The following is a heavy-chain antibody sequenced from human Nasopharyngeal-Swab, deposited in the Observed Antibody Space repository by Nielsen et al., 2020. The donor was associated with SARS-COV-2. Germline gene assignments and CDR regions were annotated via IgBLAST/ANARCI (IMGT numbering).Heavy chain of an antibody. CDR3: ARGGVGYGDWNV. Sequence: VRQAPGKGLVWVSRINSDESSTSCADSVKGRFTISRDNAKNTLYLQMNSLRAEGTAVYYCARGGVGYGDWNVWGQGTTVTVSS. J-gene: IGHJ6*02. V-gene: IGHV3-74*01. CDR2: INSDESST. D-gene: IGHD4-17*01.